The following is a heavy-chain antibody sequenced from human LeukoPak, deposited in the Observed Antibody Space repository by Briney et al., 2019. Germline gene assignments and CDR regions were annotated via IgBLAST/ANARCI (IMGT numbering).Heavy chain of an antibody. V-gene: IGHV3-23*01. CDR3: AKDLSGATLNGYFDY. CDR2: ISGSGGST. D-gene: IGHD1-26*01. J-gene: IGHJ4*02. CDR1: GFTFSSYA. Sequence: GGSLRLSCAASGFTFSSYAMSWVRQAPGKGLEWVSAISGSGGSTYYADSVKGRFTISRDNSKNTLYLQMNSLRAEDTAVYYCAKDLSGATLNGYFDYWGQGTLVTVSS.